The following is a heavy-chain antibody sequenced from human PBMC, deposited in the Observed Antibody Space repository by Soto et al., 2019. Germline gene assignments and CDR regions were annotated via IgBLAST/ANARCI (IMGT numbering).Heavy chain of an antibody. CDR1: GFTFSSYW. V-gene: IGHV3-74*01. J-gene: IGHJ4*02. CDR2: INSDGSST. Sequence: GGSLRLSCAASGFTFSSYWMHWVRQAPGKGLVWVSRINSDGSSTSYADSVKGRFTISRDNAKNTLYLQMNSLRAEDTAVYYCARDRYYDILTGYYNDDNFDYWGQGTLVTVSS. D-gene: IGHD3-9*01. CDR3: ARDRYYDILTGYYNDDNFDY.